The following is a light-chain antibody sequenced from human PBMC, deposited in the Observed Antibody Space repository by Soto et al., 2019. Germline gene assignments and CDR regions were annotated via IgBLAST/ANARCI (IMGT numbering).Light chain of an antibody. CDR3: TSWTTSTTMI. Sequence: QSVLTQPASVSGSPGQSITISCTGTSSDIGAYNFVSWYQQHPGKAPKLMLYDVNIRSSGVSNRFSGSKSGNTASLTISGLQAEDEADYYCTSWTTSTTMIFGGGTQLTVL. CDR1: SSDIGAYNF. CDR2: DVN. V-gene: IGLV2-14*03. J-gene: IGLJ2*01.